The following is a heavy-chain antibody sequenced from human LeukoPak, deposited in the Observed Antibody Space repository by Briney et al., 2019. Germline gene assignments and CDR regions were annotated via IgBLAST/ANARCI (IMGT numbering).Heavy chain of an antibody. V-gene: IGHV3-48*04. J-gene: IGHJ3*02. CDR2: ISSSSSTI. CDR3: ASQDYYDSSGYYGDAFDI. D-gene: IGHD3-22*01. Sequence: GGSLRLSRAASGFTFSSYSMNWVRQAPGKGLEWVSYISSSSSTIYYADSVKGRFTISRDNAKNSLYLQMNSLRAEDTAVYYCASQDYYDSSGYYGDAFDIWGQGTMVTVSS. CDR1: GFTFSSYS.